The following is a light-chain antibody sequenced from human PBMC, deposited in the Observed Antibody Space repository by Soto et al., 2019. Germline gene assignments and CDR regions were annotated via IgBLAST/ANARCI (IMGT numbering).Light chain of an antibody. CDR3: QQSYSAPRT. V-gene: IGKV1-39*01. J-gene: IGKJ2*01. CDR2: GAS. Sequence: DIQMTQSPSSLPASVGDRISITCRASQSIGTYLSWYQQKPGKAPKLLIYGASNLQSGVPSRFSGIGSETGFTLTISSLQPEDFATYYCQQSYSAPRTFGQGTKVDIK. CDR1: QSIGTY.